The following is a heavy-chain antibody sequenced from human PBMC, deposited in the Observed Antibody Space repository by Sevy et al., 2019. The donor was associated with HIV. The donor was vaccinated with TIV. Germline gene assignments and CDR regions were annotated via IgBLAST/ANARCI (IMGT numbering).Heavy chain of an antibody. D-gene: IGHD6-13*01. V-gene: IGHV1-2*02. CDR2: INPNSGGT. J-gene: IGHJ6*02. CDR3: ARSEGSSWRYYYYGMDV. CDR1: GYTFTGYY. Sequence: ASVKVSCKASGYTFTGYYMHWVRQAPGQGLEWMGWINPNSGGTNYAQKFQGRVTMTRDTSISTAYMELSRLRSDDTAVYYCARSEGSSWRYYYYGMDVWGQGTTVTVSS.